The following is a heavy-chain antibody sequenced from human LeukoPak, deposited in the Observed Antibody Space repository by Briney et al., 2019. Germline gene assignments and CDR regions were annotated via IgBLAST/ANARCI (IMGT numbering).Heavy chain of an antibody. CDR3: ARDGQNYYDSSGYVNWFDP. V-gene: IGHV1-2*06. Sequence: ASVKVSCKTSGYTFTAYYMHWVRQAPGHGPEWMGRINPNSGVTNYAQKFQGRVTMTRDTSSSTAYMALSSLRSDDTAVYHCARDGQNYYDSSGYVNWFDPWGQGTLVTVSS. J-gene: IGHJ5*02. CDR1: GYTFTAYY. CDR2: INPNSGVT. D-gene: IGHD3-22*01.